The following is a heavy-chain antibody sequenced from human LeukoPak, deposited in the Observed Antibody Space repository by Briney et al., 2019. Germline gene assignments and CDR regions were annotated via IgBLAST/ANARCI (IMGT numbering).Heavy chain of an antibody. Sequence: GGSLRLSCAASGFTFSNYGMHWVRQAPGKGLEWVAVIWFDGTNKYYADSVRGRFTISRDNSKNTLYLQMSSLRAEDTAVYYCARDRGVAAHLDYWGQGTLVTVPS. V-gene: IGHV3-33*01. CDR2: IWFDGTNK. J-gene: IGHJ4*02. D-gene: IGHD5-12*01. CDR1: GFTFSNYG. CDR3: ARDRGVAAHLDY.